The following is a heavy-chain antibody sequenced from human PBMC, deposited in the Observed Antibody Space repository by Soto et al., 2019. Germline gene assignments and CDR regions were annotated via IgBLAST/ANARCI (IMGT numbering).Heavy chain of an antibody. CDR3: AVTYYYDSSGYSGDDFDI. Sequence: GASVKVSCKASGYTFTSYDINWVRQATGQGLEWRGWMNPNSGNTGYAQKFQGRVTMTRNTSISTAYMELSSLRSEDTAVYYCAVTYYYDSSGYSGDDFDIWGQGTMVTVSS. CDR2: MNPNSGNT. CDR1: GYTFTSYD. V-gene: IGHV1-8*01. D-gene: IGHD3-22*01. J-gene: IGHJ3*02.